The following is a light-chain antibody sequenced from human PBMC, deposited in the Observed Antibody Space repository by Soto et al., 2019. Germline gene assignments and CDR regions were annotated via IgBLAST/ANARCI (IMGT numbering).Light chain of an antibody. Sequence: DIQMTQSPSTLSASVGDRVTITCRASQSISSWLAWYQQKPGKAPKLLIYDASSLESGVPSRFSGSGSGTEFTLTISSLQPDDFATYYCQQYNSYLLTFGGGTMVEIK. CDR2: DAS. J-gene: IGKJ4*01. V-gene: IGKV1-5*01. CDR1: QSISSW. CDR3: QQYNSYLLT.